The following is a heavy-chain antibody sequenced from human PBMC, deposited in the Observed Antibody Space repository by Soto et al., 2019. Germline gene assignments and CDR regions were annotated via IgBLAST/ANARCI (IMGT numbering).Heavy chain of an antibody. Sequence: EVQLLESGGGLVQPGGSLRLSCVASGFSFGTYAMTWVRQVPGKGLEWVSTISGGIGSTFYADSVNGRFTISRDISKKMLFLHMNGLRGEDTGTYYCAKGAARYFDYWGRGTLVTVSS. J-gene: IGHJ4*02. V-gene: IGHV3-23*01. D-gene: IGHD1-26*01. CDR2: ISGGIGST. CDR3: AKGAARYFDY. CDR1: GFSFGTYA.